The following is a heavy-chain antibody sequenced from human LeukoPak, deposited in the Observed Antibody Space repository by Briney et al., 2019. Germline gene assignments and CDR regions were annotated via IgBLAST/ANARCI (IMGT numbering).Heavy chain of an antibody. CDR3: ARGDSSGYPREGFDY. CDR2: IYTSGST. CDR1: GGSISSGSYY. V-gene: IGHV4-61*02. Sequence: ASETLSLTCTVSGGSISSGSYYWSWIRQPAGKGLEWIGRIYTSGSTNYNPSLKSRVTISVDTSKNQFSLKLSSVTAADTAVYYCARGDSSGYPREGFDYWGQGTLVTVSS. J-gene: IGHJ4*02. D-gene: IGHD3-22*01.